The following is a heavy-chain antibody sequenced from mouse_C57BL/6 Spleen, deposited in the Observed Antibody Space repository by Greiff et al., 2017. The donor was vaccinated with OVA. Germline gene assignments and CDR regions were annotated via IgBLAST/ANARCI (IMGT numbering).Heavy chain of an antibody. CDR2: INPNNGGT. J-gene: IGHJ1*03. CDR1: GYTFTDYN. D-gene: IGHD1-1*01. Sequence: VQLQQSGPELVKPGASVKIPCKASGYTFTDYNMDWVKQSHGKSLEWIGDINPNNGGTIYNQKFKGKATLTVDKSSSTAYMGLRSLTSEDTAVYYCAKISITTVVDWYFDVWGTGTTVTVSS. V-gene: IGHV1-18*01. CDR3: AKISITTVVDWYFDV.